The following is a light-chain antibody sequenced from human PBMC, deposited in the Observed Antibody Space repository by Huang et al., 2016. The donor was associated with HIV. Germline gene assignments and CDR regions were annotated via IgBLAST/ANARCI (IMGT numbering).Light chain of an antibody. J-gene: IGKJ1*01. V-gene: IGKV3-15*01. CDR3: QQYNDWPPEGT. CDR2: GAS. Sequence: EIVMTQSPATLSVSPGERATLSCRASQSVSSNFAWYQQKPGQAPRLLIYGASTRATGIPARFSGSGSGTEFTLTIRSLQSEDFAVYYCQQYNDWPPEGTFGQGTKVEIK. CDR1: QSVSSN.